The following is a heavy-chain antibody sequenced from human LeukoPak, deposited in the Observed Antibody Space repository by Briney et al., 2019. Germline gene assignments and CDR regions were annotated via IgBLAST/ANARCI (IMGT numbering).Heavy chain of an antibody. CDR2: ISSSSSYI. Sequence: GGSLRLSCAASGFTFSSYSMNWVRQASGKGLEWVSSISSSSSYIYYADSVKGRFTISRDNAKNSLYLQMNSLRAEDTAVYYCARDGYNYIPFDYWGQGTLVTVSS. D-gene: IGHD5-24*01. CDR1: GFTFSSYS. J-gene: IGHJ4*02. V-gene: IGHV3-21*01. CDR3: ARDGYNYIPFDY.